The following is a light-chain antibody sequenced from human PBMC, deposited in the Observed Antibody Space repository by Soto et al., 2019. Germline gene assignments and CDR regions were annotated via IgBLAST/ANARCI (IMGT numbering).Light chain of an antibody. J-gene: IGLJ3*02. Sequence: QSALTQPASVSGSPGQSITISCTGTSGDIGSNNYVSWFQQRPGKAPTLIIYEVSNRPSGVSTHFSGSKSGNTASLAISGLLPEDEAEYYCSSYTTTTRLFGGGTKLTVL. CDR1: SGDIGSNNY. V-gene: IGLV2-14*01. CDR3: SSYTTTTRL. CDR2: EVS.